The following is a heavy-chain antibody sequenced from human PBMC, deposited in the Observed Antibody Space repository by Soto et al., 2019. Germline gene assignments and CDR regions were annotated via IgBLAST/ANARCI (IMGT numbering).Heavy chain of an antibody. V-gene: IGHV1-3*01. CDR1: GYTFISYA. Sequence: GSSVKVSCKASGYTFISYALHWVRQAPGQRLEWMGWINAGNGNTKYSQKFQGRVTITRDTSASTAYMELSSLRSEDTAVYYCARDELVRYYYYAMDVWGQGTTVTVS. CDR3: ARDELVRYYYYAMDV. J-gene: IGHJ6*02. CDR2: INAGNGNT. D-gene: IGHD6-6*01.